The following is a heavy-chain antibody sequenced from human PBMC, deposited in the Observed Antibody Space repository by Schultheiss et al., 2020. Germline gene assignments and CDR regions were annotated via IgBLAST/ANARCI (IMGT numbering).Heavy chain of an antibody. V-gene: IGHV3-23*01. CDR1: GFTFSSYA. CDR2: ISDSGFTI. Sequence: GGSLRLSCAASGFTFSSYALSWVRQAPGKGLEWVSAISDSGFTIYHADSVKGRFTISRDNSKNTLYLQMNSLRAEDTAVYYCARDLDKIAAPLLEAFDPWGQGTLVTVSS. CDR3: ARDLDKIAAPLLEAFDP. D-gene: IGHD6-6*01. J-gene: IGHJ5*02.